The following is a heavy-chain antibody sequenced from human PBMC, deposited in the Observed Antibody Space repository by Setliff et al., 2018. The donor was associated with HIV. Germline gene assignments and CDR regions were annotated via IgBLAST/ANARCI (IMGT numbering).Heavy chain of an antibody. CDR1: GTSFSDHY. D-gene: IGHD6-19*01. Sequence: SETLSLTCSVYGTSFSDHYWSWVRQTPGKGLEWIGEMNQSGTTNYNPSLKSRVTMSIDTSERQFSLKLTSVTAADTAVYYCVRLGRGIAVAGTRIDYWGRGTLVTVSS. V-gene: IGHV4-34*01. J-gene: IGHJ4*02. CDR2: MNQSGTT. CDR3: VRLGRGIAVAGTRIDY.